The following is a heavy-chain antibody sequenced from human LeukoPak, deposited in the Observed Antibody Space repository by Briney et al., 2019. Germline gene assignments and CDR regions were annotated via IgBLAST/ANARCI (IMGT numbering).Heavy chain of an antibody. J-gene: IGHJ5*02. V-gene: IGHV3-23*01. Sequence: GGSLRLSCVASGFIFSSNGMSWVRQGPGQGLEWVSAISGSGGSTYYADSVKGRFTISRDNSNSTLYLQMNSLRAEDTAVYYCAKDRSGGTTTTVMVAWGQGTLVTVSS. CDR3: AKDRSGGTTTTVMVA. CDR2: ISGSGGST. D-gene: IGHD4-17*01. CDR1: GFIFSSNG.